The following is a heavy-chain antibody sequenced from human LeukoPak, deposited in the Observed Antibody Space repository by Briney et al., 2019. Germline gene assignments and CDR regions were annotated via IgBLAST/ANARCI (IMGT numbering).Heavy chain of an antibody. CDR3: AGGRGWLVDY. J-gene: IGHJ4*02. CDR1: GFTFSSYW. V-gene: IGHV3-7*01. D-gene: IGHD3-22*01. CDR2: IKQDGTEK. Sequence: GGSLRLSCAASGFTFSSYWMNWVRQAPGKGLEWVANIKQDGTEKLYVDSVRGRFTISRDNAKNSLYLQMNSLRAEDTAVYFCAGGRGWLVDYWGQGTRVTVSS.